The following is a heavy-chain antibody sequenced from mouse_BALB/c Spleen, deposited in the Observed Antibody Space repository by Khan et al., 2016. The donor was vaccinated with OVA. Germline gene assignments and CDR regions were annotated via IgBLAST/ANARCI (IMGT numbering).Heavy chain of an antibody. CDR2: ISSGSSTI. CDR3: VRSGGNFPWYFDV. Sequence: EVELVESGGGLVQPGGSRKLSCAASGFTFSSFGMHWIRQAPKKGLEWVAYISSGSSTIYYVDTVKGRFTISRDNPKNTLFLQMTSLRSEDTAMYYCVRSGGNFPWYFDVWGAGTSVTVSS. J-gene: IGHJ1*01. CDR1: GFTFSSFG. D-gene: IGHD2-1*01. V-gene: IGHV5-17*02.